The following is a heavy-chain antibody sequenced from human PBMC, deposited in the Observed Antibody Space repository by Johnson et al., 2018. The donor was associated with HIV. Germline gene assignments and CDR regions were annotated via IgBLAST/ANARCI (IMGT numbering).Heavy chain of an antibody. V-gene: IGHV3-11*04. J-gene: IGHJ3*02. D-gene: IGHD6-19*01. CDR2: ISSSGSTI. Sequence: QVQLVESGGALVKPGGSLRLSCAASGFKFDDNYMAWIRQSPGKGLEWVSYISSSGSTIYYADSVKGRFTISRDNAKNSLYLQMNSLRPEDTAVYYCARDHGWSRGWLFDAFDIWGQGTMVTVSS. CDR1: GFKFDDNY. CDR3: ARDHGWSRGWLFDAFDI.